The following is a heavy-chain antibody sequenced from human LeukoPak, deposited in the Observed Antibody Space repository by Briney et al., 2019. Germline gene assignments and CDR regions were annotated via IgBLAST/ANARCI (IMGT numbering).Heavy chain of an antibody. J-gene: IGHJ4*02. CDR2: IYCDGSKT. CDR1: GDIFTDFW. Sequence: GESLNISCQGSGDIFTDFWIGWVRPMPGKGLEWMAIIYCDGSKTIYSPSFQTHVTISVDKSTNTAYLQWTSLKVSDTAIYFCARRAELGMRYFDSWGQGALVTVPS. V-gene: IGHV5-51*01. CDR3: ARRAELGMRYFDS. D-gene: IGHD3-16*01.